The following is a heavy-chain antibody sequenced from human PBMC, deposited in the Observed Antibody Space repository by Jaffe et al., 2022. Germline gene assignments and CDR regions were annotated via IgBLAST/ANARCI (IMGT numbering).Heavy chain of an antibody. V-gene: IGHV4-34*01. J-gene: IGHJ3*02. D-gene: IGHD5-18*01. CDR2: INHSGST. Sequence: QVQLQQWGAGLLKPSETLSLTCAVYGGSFSGYYWSWIRQPPGKGLEWIGEINHSGSTNYNPSLKSRVTISVDTSKNQFSLKLSSVTAADTAVYYCARVMGWIQLWGNDAFDIWGQGTMVTVSS. CDR1: GGSFSGYY. CDR3: ARVMGWIQLWGNDAFDI.